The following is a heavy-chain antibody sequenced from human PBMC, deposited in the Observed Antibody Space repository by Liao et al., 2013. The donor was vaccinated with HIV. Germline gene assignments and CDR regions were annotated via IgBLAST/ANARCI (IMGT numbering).Heavy chain of an antibody. Sequence: QVYLLESGPGLVRPSETLSLTCTVSGGSITSYYWNWIRQPAGKGLEWIGRIYSSGTTDYNPSLKSRVTMSVDTSKKQFSLMLTSVTAADTAVYYCARRLTRGDMDVWGKGTTVTVSS. V-gene: IGHV4-4*07. D-gene: IGHD3-9*01. J-gene: IGHJ6*03. CDR2: IYSSGTT. CDR1: GGSITSYY. CDR3: ARRLTRGDMDV.